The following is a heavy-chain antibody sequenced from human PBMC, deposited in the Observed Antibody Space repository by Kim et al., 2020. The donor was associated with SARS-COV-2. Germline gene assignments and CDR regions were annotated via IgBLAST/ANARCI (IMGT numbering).Heavy chain of an antibody. D-gene: IGHD2-15*01. Sequence: SETLSLTCSVSGVSVSSGSYYWSWIRQTPGKGLEWIGYIYYNGNTNYNPSLKSRVRISLDTSKNQFSLTLSSVTAADTALYYCSSLSGGEFDPWGQGTLAT. V-gene: IGHV4-61*01. CDR3: SSLSGGEFDP. CDR1: GVSVSSGSYY. J-gene: IGHJ5*02. CDR2: IYYNGNT.